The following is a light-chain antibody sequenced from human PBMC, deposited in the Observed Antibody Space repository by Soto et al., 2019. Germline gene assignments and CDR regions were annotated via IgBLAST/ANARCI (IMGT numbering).Light chain of an antibody. CDR1: QVIDNW. J-gene: IGKJ4*01. V-gene: IGKV1-12*01. Sequence: DIQMTQSPSSVSASVGDRVTITCRASQVIDNWLAWYQQKPGEAPKVLIYTTSSLQSGVPSRFSGSRSGTDFTLTISNVQHEDFETYSCKQSKSFLLTLGGGTKVDIK. CDR3: KQSKSFLLT. CDR2: TTS.